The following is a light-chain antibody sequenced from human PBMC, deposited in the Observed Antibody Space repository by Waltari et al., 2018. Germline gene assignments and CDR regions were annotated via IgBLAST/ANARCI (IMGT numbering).Light chain of an antibody. CDR1: QSISSY. Sequence: DIQMTQSPSSLSASVGDRVNINCLASQSISSYLHWYQQKPGKAPKLLIYAASSLQSGVPSRFSGSGSGTDFTLTISSLQPEDFATYYCQQSYSTPQLTFGGGTKVEIK. CDR2: AAS. CDR3: QQSYSTPQLT. J-gene: IGKJ4*01. V-gene: IGKV1-39*01.